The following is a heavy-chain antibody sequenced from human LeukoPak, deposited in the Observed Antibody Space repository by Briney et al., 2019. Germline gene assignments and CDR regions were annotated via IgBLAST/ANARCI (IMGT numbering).Heavy chain of an antibody. CDR1: GFTFSSYA. CDR3: AKRVSVVAVPAAPFDY. V-gene: IGHV3-23*01. D-gene: IGHD2-2*01. J-gene: IGHJ4*02. Sequence: GGSLRLSCAASGFTFSSYAISWVRQAPGKGLEWVSTITAAGSGTYYADSVKGRFTISRDNSKNTLYLQMNSLRAEDTAVYYCAKRVSVVAVPAAPFDYWGQGTLVTVSS. CDR2: ITAAGSGT.